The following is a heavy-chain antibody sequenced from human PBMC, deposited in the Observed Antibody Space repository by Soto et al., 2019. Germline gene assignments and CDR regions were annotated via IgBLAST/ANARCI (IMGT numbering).Heavy chain of an antibody. CDR1: EGTFNSYA. CDR2: IIPYYNTL. CDR3: ASGASRWYPYCFDS. D-gene: IGHD6-13*01. J-gene: IGHJ4*02. V-gene: IGHV1-69*01. Sequence: QAQVVQSGAEVRKPGSSVKLSCKASEGTFNSYAIAWVRQAPGQGLEWMGGIIPYYNTLNYTQKFQDRVTITADDSTNTVYMELSSLRSDDTAVYFCASGASRWYPYCFDSWAQGTLVTVSS.